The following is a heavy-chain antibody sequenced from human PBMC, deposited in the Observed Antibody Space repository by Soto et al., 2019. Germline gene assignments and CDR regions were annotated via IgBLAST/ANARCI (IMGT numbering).Heavy chain of an antibody. CDR1: GFTLSGSA. V-gene: IGHV3-73*01. CDR3: GVGAILFGDFDY. J-gene: IGHJ4*02. Sequence: GGSLRLSCAASGFTLSGSAMHWVRQASGKGLEWVGRIRSKTNSYATAYAASVKGRFTISRDDSKNTAYLQMNSLKTEDTAVYYCGVGAILFGDFDYWGQGTLVTVSS. D-gene: IGHD2-2*02. CDR2: IRSKTNSYAT.